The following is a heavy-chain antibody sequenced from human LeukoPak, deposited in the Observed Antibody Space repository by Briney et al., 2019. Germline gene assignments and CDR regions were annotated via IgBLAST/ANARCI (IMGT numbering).Heavy chain of an antibody. CDR1: GGSISSGGYY. Sequence: SQTLSLTCTVSGGSISSGGYYWSWIRQPPGKGLEWIGYIYHSGSTYYNPSLKSRVTISVDRSKNQFSLKLSSVTAADTAVYYCARGDSSSWLADPWGQGTLVTVSS. J-gene: IGHJ5*02. D-gene: IGHD6-13*01. CDR2: IYHSGST. V-gene: IGHV4-30-2*01. CDR3: ARGDSSSWLADP.